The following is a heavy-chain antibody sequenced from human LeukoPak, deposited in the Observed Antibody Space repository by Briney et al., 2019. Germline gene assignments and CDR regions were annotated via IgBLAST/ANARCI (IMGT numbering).Heavy chain of an antibody. J-gene: IGHJ2*01. CDR3: ARAAYSSTWYSRYFDL. Sequence: GGSPRLSFAGSGFSLNSYDIHWGRQPPGKRLGGGSGIGTAGEIYYPGSVKGRFTISRENAKNSLYLQMNSLRAGDTAVYYCARAAYSSTWYSRYFDLWGRGTLVTVSS. V-gene: IGHV3-13*01. D-gene: IGHD6-13*01. CDR1: GFSLNSYD. CDR2: IGTAGEI.